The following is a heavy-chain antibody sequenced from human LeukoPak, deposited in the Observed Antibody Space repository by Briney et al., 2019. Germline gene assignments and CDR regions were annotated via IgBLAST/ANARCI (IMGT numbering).Heavy chain of an antibody. D-gene: IGHD3-16*01. J-gene: IGHJ4*02. Sequence: SGTLSLTCDVSGGSITQTSYWTWVRQPPGKGLEWIGEANLQGSTNYNPSLMGRVAISVDTSENHVSLQLTSVTAADTAVYYCAREGGPYRPLDYSGQGTLVTVS. V-gene: IGHV4-4*02. CDR1: GGSITQTSY. CDR2: ANLQGST. CDR3: AREGGPYRPLDY.